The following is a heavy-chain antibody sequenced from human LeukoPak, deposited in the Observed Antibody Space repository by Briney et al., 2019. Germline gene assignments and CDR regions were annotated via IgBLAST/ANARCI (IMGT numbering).Heavy chain of an antibody. Sequence: ASVKVSCKASGYTFTSYAMHWVRQAPGQRLEWMGWINAGNGNTKYSQEFQGRVTITRDTSASTAYMELSSLRSEDMAVYYCARGGYRGRDSGWYRFDYFDYWGQGTLVTVSS. CDR2: INAGNGNT. V-gene: IGHV1-3*03. J-gene: IGHJ4*02. CDR1: GYTFTSYA. CDR3: ARGGYRGRDSGWYRFDYFDY. D-gene: IGHD6-19*01.